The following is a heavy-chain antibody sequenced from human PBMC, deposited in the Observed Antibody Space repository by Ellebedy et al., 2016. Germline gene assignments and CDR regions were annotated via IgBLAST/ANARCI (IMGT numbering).Heavy chain of an antibody. V-gene: IGHV3-21*01. Sequence: GGSLRLXXAASGFTFSSYGMNWVRQAPGKGLEWVSSISSRSSYIYYADSVKGRFTISRDNTNNSLYMQMDRLRAEDTAVYYCARDAGNSEGFDYWGQGTTVTVSS. D-gene: IGHD4-23*01. CDR2: ISSRSSYI. CDR1: GFTFSSYG. J-gene: IGHJ4*03. CDR3: ARDAGNSEGFDY.